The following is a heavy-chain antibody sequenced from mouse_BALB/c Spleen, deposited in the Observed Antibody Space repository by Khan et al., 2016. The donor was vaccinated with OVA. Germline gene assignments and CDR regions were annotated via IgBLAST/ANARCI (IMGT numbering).Heavy chain of an antibody. V-gene: IGHV1S135*01. CDR1: GYSFTSYY. CDR2: IDPFNGGT. J-gene: IGHJ3*01. Sequence: LQQSGPELMKPGASVNISCKASGYSFTSYYIHWVKQSHGKSLEWIGYIDPFNGGTDYNQKFKGKATWTVDKSSSTAYMHLSSLTSEDSAVYYGARGAFGYWGQGTLVTVSA. CDR3: ARGAFGY.